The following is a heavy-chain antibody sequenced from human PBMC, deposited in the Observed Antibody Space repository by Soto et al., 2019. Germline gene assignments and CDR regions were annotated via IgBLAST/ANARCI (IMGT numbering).Heavy chain of an antibody. CDR3: ARDTALRYSYYGMDV. CDR2: IYTSGST. J-gene: IGHJ6*02. Sequence: SETLSLTCTVSGGSIISYYWSWIRQPAGKGLEWIGRIYTSGSTNYNPSLKSRVTMSVDTSKNQFSLKLSSVTAADTAVYYCARDTALRYSYYGMDVWGQGTTVTVSS. D-gene: IGHD5-18*01. CDR1: GGSIISYY. V-gene: IGHV4-4*07.